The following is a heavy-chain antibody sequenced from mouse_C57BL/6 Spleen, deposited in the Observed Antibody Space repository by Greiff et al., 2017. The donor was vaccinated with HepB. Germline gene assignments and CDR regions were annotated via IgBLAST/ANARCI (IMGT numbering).Heavy chain of an antibody. D-gene: IGHD5-1*01. V-gene: IGHV1-19*01. Sequence: EVQLQQSGPVLVKPGASVKMSCKASGYTFTDYYMNWVKQSHGKSLEWIGVINPYNGGTSYNQKFKGKATLTVDKSSSTAYMELNSLTSEDSAVYYCARGYDLPLYYYAMDYWGQGTSVTVSS. CDR1: GYTFTDYY. CDR2: INPYNGGT. J-gene: IGHJ4*01. CDR3: ARGYDLPLYYYAMDY.